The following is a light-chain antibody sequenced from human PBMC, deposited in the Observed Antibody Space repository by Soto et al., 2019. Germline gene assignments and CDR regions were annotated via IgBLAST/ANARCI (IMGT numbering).Light chain of an antibody. J-gene: IGKJ4*01. CDR1: QSVSSN. CDR3: QQYNKRPPLT. Sequence: EIVMTQSPATLSVSPGERATLSCRASQSVSSNLAWYQQKPGQAPRLLIYGASTRATGIPARFSGSGSGTEFTPTLSSLQFEDFAVYYCQQYNKRPPLTFGGGTKVEIK. V-gene: IGKV3-15*01. CDR2: GAS.